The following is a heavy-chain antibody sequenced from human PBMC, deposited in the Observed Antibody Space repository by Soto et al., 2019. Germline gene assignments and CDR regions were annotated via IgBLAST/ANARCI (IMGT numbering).Heavy chain of an antibody. J-gene: IGHJ4*02. CDR1: GYTFFLHG. Sequence: ASVKVSCKASGYTFFLHGIIWVRQAPGQGLEWMGWISAYNGNTNYAQKLQGRVTMTTDTSTSTAYMELRSLRSDDTAVYYCARVSLGIAVAGPDFDYWGQGTLVTVSS. D-gene: IGHD6-19*01. CDR2: ISAYNGNT. CDR3: ARVSLGIAVAGPDFDY. V-gene: IGHV1-18*01.